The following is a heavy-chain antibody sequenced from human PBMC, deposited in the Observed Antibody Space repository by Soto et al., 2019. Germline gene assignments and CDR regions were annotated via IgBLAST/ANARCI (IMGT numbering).Heavy chain of an antibody. CDR3: ARQRYYYGSGSYDGYYYYGMDV. CDR1: GRSISSSSYY. CDR2: IYYSGST. Sequence: SETLSLTCTVSGRSISSSSYYWGWIRQPPGKPLEWIGSIYYSGSTYYNPSLKSRVTISVDTSKNQFSLKLSSVTAADTAVYYCARQRYYYGSGSYDGYYYYGMDVWGQGTTVTVSS. D-gene: IGHD3-10*01. V-gene: IGHV4-39*01. J-gene: IGHJ6*02.